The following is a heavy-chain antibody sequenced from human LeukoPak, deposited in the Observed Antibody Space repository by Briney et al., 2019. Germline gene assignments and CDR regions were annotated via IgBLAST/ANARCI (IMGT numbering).Heavy chain of an antibody. CDR2: INANTGNP. CDR3: AREVLRFDY. J-gene: IGHJ4*02. V-gene: IGHV7-4-1*02. Sequence: ASVKVSCKASGYSFTSYSITWVRQAPGQGLEWVGWINANTGNPTYAQGFTGRFVFSLDTSVSTAYLQISSLKAEDTAVYYCAREVLRFDYWGQGTLVTVSS. CDR1: GYSFTSYS.